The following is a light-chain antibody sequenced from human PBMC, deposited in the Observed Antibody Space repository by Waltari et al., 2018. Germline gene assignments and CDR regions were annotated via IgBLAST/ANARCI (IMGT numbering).Light chain of an antibody. V-gene: IGLV4-69*01. CDR1: SGPSSHA. CDR2: LNSDGSH. J-gene: IGLJ2*01. CDR3: QTWATGIRV. Sequence: QLVLTQSPSASASLGASVKLTCPLSSGPSSHAIAWHQQQPEKGPRYLMRLNSDGSHTKGDGIPDRFSGSSSGAERYLTISSLQSEDEADYYCQTWATGIRVFGGGTKLTVL.